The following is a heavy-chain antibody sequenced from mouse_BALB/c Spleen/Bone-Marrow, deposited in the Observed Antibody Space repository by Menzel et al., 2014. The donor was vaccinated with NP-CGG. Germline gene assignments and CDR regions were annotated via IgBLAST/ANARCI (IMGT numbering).Heavy chain of an antibody. CDR2: ISTYYGNA. J-gene: IGHJ3*01. CDR3: TRGGRYDEVAY. V-gene: IGHV1-67*01. D-gene: IGHD2-14*01. CDR1: SYTFTDYA. Sequence: QVQLKQSGPELVRPGVSVKISCKGSSYTFTDYAMHWVKQSHAKSLERIGVISTYYGNANYNQKFKGKATMTVDKTSSTAYMELARLTSEDSAVYYCTRGGRYDEVAYWGQGTLVTVSA.